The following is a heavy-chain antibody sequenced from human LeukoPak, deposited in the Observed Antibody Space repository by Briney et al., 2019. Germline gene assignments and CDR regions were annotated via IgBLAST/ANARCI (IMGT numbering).Heavy chain of an antibody. CDR2: IKQDGSEK. Sequence: GGSLRLSCAASGFTFSSYWMSWVRQAPGKGLEWVANIKQDGSEKYYVDSVKGRFTISRDNAKSSLYLQMNSLRAEDTAVYYCARDVEYYDILTGYSNWFDPWGQGTLVTVSS. J-gene: IGHJ5*02. CDR1: GFTFSSYW. D-gene: IGHD3-9*01. V-gene: IGHV3-7*01. CDR3: ARDVEYYDILTGYSNWFDP.